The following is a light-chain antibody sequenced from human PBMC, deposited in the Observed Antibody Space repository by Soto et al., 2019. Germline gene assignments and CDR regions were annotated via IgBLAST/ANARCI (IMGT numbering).Light chain of an antibody. CDR3: QQSNSTPLT. Sequence: DIQMTQSPSSLSASVGDRVTITCRASQSISSYWNWYQQKPGKAPNLLIYAASSLQSGVPSRFSGSGSGTDFTLTISRLQPEDFATYYCQQSNSTPLTFGQGTKMEIK. J-gene: IGKJ2*01. V-gene: IGKV1-39*01. CDR1: QSISSY. CDR2: AAS.